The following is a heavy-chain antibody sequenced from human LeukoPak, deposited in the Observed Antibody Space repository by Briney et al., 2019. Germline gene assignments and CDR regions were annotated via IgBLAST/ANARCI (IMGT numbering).Heavy chain of an antibody. J-gene: IGHJ6*02. CDR2: IYTSGST. CDR1: GGSISSYY. CDR3: AREPLFPYYYDSSGFPTPRDYYGMDV. V-gene: IGHV4-4*07. D-gene: IGHD3-22*01. Sequence: PSETLSLTCTVSGGSISSYYWSWIRQPAGKGLEWIGRIYTSGSTNYNPSLKSRVTMSVDTSKNQFTLKLSSVTAADTAVYYCAREPLFPYYYDSSGFPTPRDYYGMDVWGQGTTVTVSS.